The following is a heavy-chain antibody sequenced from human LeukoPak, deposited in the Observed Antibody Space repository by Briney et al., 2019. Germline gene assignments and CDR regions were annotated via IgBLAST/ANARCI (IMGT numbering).Heavy chain of an antibody. D-gene: IGHD3-3*01. Sequence: GGSLRLSCAASGFTFSSYGMHWVRQAPGKGLEWVAVIWYDGSNKYYADSVKGRFTIFRDNSKNTLYLQMNSLRAEDTAVYYCAKDPRRYYDFWSGYGNWFDPWGQGTLVTVSS. CDR1: GFTFSSYG. V-gene: IGHV3-33*06. CDR3: AKDPRRYYDFWSGYGNWFDP. CDR2: IWYDGSNK. J-gene: IGHJ5*02.